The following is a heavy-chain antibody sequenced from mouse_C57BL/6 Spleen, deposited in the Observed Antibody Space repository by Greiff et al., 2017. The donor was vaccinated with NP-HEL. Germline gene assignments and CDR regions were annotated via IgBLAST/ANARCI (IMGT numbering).Heavy chain of an antibody. V-gene: IGHV2-2*01. CDR2: IWSGGST. CDR3: ARNPYYDYDGWFAY. CDR1: GFSLTSYG. D-gene: IGHD2-4*01. J-gene: IGHJ3*01. Sequence: QVQLQQSGPGLVQPSQSLSITCTVSGFSLTSYGVHWVRQSPGKGLEWLGVIWSGGSTDYNAAFISRLSISKDNSKSQVFFKMNSLQADDTAIYYCARNPYYDYDGWFAYWGQGTLVTVSA.